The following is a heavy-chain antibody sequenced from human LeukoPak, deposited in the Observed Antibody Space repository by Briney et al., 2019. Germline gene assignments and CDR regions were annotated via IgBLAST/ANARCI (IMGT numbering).Heavy chain of an antibody. CDR1: GGSISSSSYY. J-gene: IGHJ5*02. CDR2: IYYSGST. D-gene: IGHD2-2*01. Sequence: SETLSLTCTVSGGSISSSSYYWGWIRQPPGKGLEWIGSIYYSGSTYYNPSLKSRVTISVDTSKNQFSLKLSSVTAADTAVYYCARGGSTRLNWFDPWGQGTLVNVSS. V-gene: IGHV4-39*07. CDR3: ARGGSTRLNWFDP.